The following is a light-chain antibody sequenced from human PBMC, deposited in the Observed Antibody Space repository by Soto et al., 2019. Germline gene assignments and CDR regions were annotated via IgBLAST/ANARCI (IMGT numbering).Light chain of an antibody. CDR2: GAS. CDR3: QQYGSSPTT. J-gene: IGKJ4*01. Sequence: EIVLTQSPGTLSLSPGERATLSCRASQSVSNSYLAWYQQKPGQAPRLLITGASSRATGIPDRFRGSGSGTDFALSISRLEQGDVAVYCCQQYGSSPTTIGGGTLVAI. CDR1: QSVSNSY. V-gene: IGKV3-20*01.